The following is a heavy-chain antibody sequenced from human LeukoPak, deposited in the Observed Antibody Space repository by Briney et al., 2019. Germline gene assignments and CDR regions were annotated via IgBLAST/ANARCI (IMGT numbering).Heavy chain of an antibody. CDR3: ARDGTDYDSSGYYYGDAFDI. CDR2: INHSGST. CDR1: GGSFSGYY. V-gene: IGHV4-34*01. D-gene: IGHD3-22*01. J-gene: IGHJ3*02. Sequence: SETLSLTCAVYGGSFSGYYWSWIRQPPGKGLEWIGEINHSGSTNYNPSLKSRVTISVDTSKNQFSLKLSSVTAADTAVYYCARDGTDYDSSGYYYGDAFDIRGQGTMVTVSS.